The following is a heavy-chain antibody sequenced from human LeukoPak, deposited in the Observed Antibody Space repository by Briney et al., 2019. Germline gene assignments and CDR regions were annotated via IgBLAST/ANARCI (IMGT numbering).Heavy chain of an antibody. CDR1: GGSFSGYY. V-gene: IGHV4-34*01. D-gene: IGHD3-3*01. J-gene: IGHJ4*02. Sequence: PSETLSLTCAVYGGSFSGYYWSWIRQPPGKGLEWIGEINHSGSTNYNPSLKSRVTISVDTSKNQFSLKLSSVTAADTAVYYCARVISYYDSWSGYSIFDYWGQGTLVTVSS. CDR2: INHSGST. CDR3: ARVISYYDSWSGYSIFDY.